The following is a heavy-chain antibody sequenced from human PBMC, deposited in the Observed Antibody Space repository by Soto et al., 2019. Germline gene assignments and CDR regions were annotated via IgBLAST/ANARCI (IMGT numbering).Heavy chain of an antibody. CDR2: IYYSGST. Sequence: IRQPPGKGLEWIGSIYYSGSTYYNPSLKSRVAISVDTSKNQFSLKLSSVTAADTAVYYGARSRQGKLVDPWGQVTLVTVSS. V-gene: IGHV4-39*01. CDR3: ARSRQGKLVDP. J-gene: IGHJ5*02. D-gene: IGHD2-15*01.